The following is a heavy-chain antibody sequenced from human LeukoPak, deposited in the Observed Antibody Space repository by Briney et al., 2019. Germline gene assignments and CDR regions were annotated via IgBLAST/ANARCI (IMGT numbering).Heavy chain of an antibody. CDR1: GGSISSSSYY. Sequence: SETLSLTCTVSGGSISSSSYYWGWIRQPPGKGPEWIGSIYYSGSTYYNPHRKTRVTIPVDTSKTQFSLKLSSVTAADTAVYYCARARGSYLFDYWGQGTLVPVSS. D-gene: IGHD1-26*01. CDR2: IYYSGST. CDR3: ARARGSYLFDY. J-gene: IGHJ4*02. V-gene: IGHV4-39*07.